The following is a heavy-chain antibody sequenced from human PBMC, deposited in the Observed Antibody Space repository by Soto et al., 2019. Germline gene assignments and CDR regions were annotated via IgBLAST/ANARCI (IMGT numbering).Heavy chain of an antibody. J-gene: IGHJ6*02. CDR2: IKSKTDGGTT. CDR1: GFTFSNAW. V-gene: IGHV3-15*01. CDR3: TTDLDDYYYGMDV. Sequence: PGGSLRLSCAASGFTFSNAWMSWVRQAPGKGLEWVGRIKSKTDGGTTDYAAPVKGRFTISRDDSKNTLYPQMNSLKTEDTAVYYCTTDLDDYYYGMDVWGQGTTVTVSS.